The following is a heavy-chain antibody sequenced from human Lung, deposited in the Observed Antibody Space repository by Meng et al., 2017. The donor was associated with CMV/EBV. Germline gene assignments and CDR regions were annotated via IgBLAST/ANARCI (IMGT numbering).Heavy chain of an antibody. CDR2: IYYSGST. CDR1: GGSISSGGYY. CDR3: ARDVSDHCSSTSCYRLGAFDI. D-gene: IGHD2-2*01. J-gene: IGHJ3*02. V-gene: IGHV4-31*03. Sequence: TLSLXXIVSGGSISSGGYYWSWIRQHPGKGLEWIGYIYYSGSTYYNPSLKSRVTISVDTSKNQFSLKLSSVTAADTAVYYCARDVSDHCSSTSCYRLGAFDIWGQGTMVTVSS.